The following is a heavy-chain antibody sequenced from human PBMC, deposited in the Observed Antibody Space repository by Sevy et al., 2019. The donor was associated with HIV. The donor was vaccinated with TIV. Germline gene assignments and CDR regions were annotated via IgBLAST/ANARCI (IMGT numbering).Heavy chain of an antibody. CDR1: GFTFSSYA. V-gene: IGHV3-30-3*01. CDR2: ISYDGSNK. CDR3: ARARGYSYGGDAFDI. D-gene: IGHD5-18*01. Sequence: GGSLRLSCVASGFTFSSYAMHWVRQAPGKGLEWVAVISYDGSNKYYADSVKGRFTISRDNSKNTLYLQMNSLRAEDTAVYYCARARGYSYGGDAFDICGQGTMVTVSS. J-gene: IGHJ3*02.